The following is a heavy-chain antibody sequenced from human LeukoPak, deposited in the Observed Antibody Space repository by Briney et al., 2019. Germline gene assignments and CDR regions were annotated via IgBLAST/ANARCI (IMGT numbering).Heavy chain of an antibody. J-gene: IGHJ5*02. V-gene: IGHV4-38-2*01. CDR3: ARLSYSSSSCWFDP. D-gene: IGHD6-6*01. CDR1: GYSISSGYY. CDR2: IYHSRST. Sequence: SETLSLTCAVSGYSISSGYYWGWIRQPPGKGLEWIGSIYHSRSTYYNPSLKSRVTISVDTSKNQFSLKLSSVTAADTAVYYCARLSYSSSSCWFDPWGQGTLVTVSS.